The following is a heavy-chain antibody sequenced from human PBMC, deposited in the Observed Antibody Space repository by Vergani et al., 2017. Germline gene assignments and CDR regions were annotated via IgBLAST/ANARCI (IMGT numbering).Heavy chain of an antibody. CDR3: ARDSGANGGYYYYYGMDV. Sequence: EVQLVESGGGLVQPGRSLRLSCAASGFTFDDYAMHWVRQAPGKGLEWVSSISSSSSYIYYADSVKGRFTISRDNAKNSLYLQMNSLRAEDTAVYYCARDSGANGGYYYYYGMDVWGQGTTVTVSS. J-gene: IGHJ6*02. CDR1: GFTFDDYA. CDR2: ISSSSSYI. V-gene: IGHV3-21*01. D-gene: IGHD4-23*01.